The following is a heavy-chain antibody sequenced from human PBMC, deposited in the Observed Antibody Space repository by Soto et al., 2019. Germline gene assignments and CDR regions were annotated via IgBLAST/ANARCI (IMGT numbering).Heavy chain of an antibody. CDR2: ISAYNGNT. J-gene: IGHJ3*02. Sequence: DSVKVACKASGYTSTSYGISWVRQAPGQGLESMGWISAYNGNTNYAQKLQGRVTMTTDTSTSTAYMELRSLRSDDTAVYYCARVIVVVPAATSAPANDVFDIWGQGTMVIV. D-gene: IGHD2-2*01. V-gene: IGHV1-18*01. CDR1: GYTSTSYG. CDR3: ARVIVVVPAATSAPANDVFDI.